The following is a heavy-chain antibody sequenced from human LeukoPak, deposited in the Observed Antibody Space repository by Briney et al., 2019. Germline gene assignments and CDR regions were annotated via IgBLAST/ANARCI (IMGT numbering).Heavy chain of an antibody. D-gene: IGHD5-18*01. Sequence: SETLSLTCTVSGGSISSSYYHWAWIRQPPGKGLEWIGSIYYSGSTYYNPSLKSRVTISVDTSKNQFSLKLSSVTAADTAVYYCARLSAMVPDYWGQGTLVTVSS. CDR2: IYYSGST. CDR3: ARLSAMVPDY. CDR1: GGSISSSYYH. V-gene: IGHV4-39*01. J-gene: IGHJ4*02.